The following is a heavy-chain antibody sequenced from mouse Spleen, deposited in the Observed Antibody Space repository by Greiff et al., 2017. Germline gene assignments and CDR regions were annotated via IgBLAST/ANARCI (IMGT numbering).Heavy chain of an antibody. CDR1: GYTFTSYW. J-gene: IGHJ3*01. V-gene: IGHV1-53*01. Sequence: QVQLQQPGTELVKPGASGYTFTSYWMHWVKQRPGQGLEWIGNINPSNGGTNYNEKFKSKATLTVDKSSSTAYMQLSSLTSEDSAVYYCARREMGRWFAYWGQGTLVTVSA. CDR3: ARREMGRWFAY. D-gene: IGHD4-1*01. CDR2: INPSNGGT.